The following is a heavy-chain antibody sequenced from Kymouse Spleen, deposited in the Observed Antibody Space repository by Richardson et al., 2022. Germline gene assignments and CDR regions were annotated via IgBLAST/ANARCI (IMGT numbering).Heavy chain of an antibody. D-gene: IGHD6-6*01. CDR2: ISGSGGST. V-gene: IGHV3-23*04. CDR1: GFTFSSYA. Sequence: EVQLVESGGGLVQPGGSLRLSCAASGFTFSSYAMSWVRQAPGKGLEWVSAISGSGGSTYYADSVKGRFTISRDNSKNTLYLQMNSLRAEDTAVYYCAKDRCSIAARPHYYYYYGMDVWGQGTTVTVSS. J-gene: IGHJ6*02. CDR3: AKDRCSIAARPHYYYYYGMDV.